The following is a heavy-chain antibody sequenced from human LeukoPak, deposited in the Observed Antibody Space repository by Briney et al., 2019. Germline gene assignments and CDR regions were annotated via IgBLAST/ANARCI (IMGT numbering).Heavy chain of an antibody. CDR3: ARGDDLLTGSYDWFTP. Sequence: PSETLSLTCAVSGVSMNNNYWAWIRQSPGEKLEWIGYMSFSGSATYNPSLNSRVSISVDSSKNQFSLNLTSLTAAGTAVYYCARGDDLLTGSYDWFTPWGQGTLVIVSS. CDR2: MSFSGSA. J-gene: IGHJ5*02. CDR1: GVSMNNNY. V-gene: IGHV4-4*09. D-gene: IGHD3-9*01.